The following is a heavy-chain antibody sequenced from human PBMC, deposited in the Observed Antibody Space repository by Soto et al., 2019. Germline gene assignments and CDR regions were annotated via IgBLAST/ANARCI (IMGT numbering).Heavy chain of an antibody. V-gene: IGHV4-30-2*01. Sequence: PSETLSLTCAFSVVSISSGGYSCSWIRQPPWKGLEWIGYIYHSGSTYYNPSLKSRVTISVDRSKNQFSLKLSSVTAADTAVYYCERHPHAYNWFEPWEQETLLNVSS. CDR3: ERHPHAYNWFEP. J-gene: IGHJ5*02. CDR2: IYHSGST. CDR1: VVSISSGGYS.